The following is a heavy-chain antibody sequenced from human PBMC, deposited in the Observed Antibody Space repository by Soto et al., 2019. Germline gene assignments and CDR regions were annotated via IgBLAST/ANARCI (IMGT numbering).Heavy chain of an antibody. D-gene: IGHD6-13*01. CDR3: ATRFRKDNIAAAGQSSDYYYHYGMDV. CDR1: GYSFTSYW. CDR2: IYPGDSDT. V-gene: IGHV5-51*01. J-gene: IGHJ6*02. Sequence: PGESLKISCKGSGYSFTSYWVGWVRQMPGKGLEWMGIIYPGDSDTRYSPSFQGQVTISADKSISTAYLQWSSLKASDTAMYYCATRFRKDNIAAAGQSSDYYYHYGMDVWGQGTTVTVSS.